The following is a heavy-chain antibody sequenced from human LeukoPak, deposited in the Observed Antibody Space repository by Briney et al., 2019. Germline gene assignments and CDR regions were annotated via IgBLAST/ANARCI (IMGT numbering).Heavy chain of an antibody. CDR3: ARGGVGTMVRPDAFDI. CDR2: INPNGGST. Sequence: GASVKVSCKASGYTFTSYYMHWVRQAPGQGLEWMGIINPNGGSTSYAQKFQGRVTMTRDMSTSTVYMELSSLRSDDPAVYYCARGGVGTMVRPDAFDIWGQGTMVTVSS. D-gene: IGHD3-10*01. CDR1: GYTFTSYY. V-gene: IGHV1-46*01. J-gene: IGHJ3*02.